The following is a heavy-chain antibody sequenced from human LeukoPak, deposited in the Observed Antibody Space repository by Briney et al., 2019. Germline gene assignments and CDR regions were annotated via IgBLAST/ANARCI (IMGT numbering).Heavy chain of an antibody. Sequence: PSETLSLTCTVSGGSINSYCWSWIRQPPGKGLEWIGYIYYSGSTNYNPSLKSRVTISVDTSKNQFSLKLSSVTAADTAVYYCARGHVSYFDYWGQGTLVTVSS. CDR2: IYYSGST. CDR3: ARGHVSYFDY. J-gene: IGHJ4*02. CDR1: GGSINSYC. V-gene: IGHV4-59*01.